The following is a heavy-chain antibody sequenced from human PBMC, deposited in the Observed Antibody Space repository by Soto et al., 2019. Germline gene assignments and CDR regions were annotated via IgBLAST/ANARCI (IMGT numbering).Heavy chain of an antibody. D-gene: IGHD3-22*01. V-gene: IGHV3-30*18. J-gene: IGHJ4*02. CDR1: GFTFSSYG. Sequence: GGSLRLSCAASGFTFSSYGMHWVRQAPGKGLEWVAVISYDGSNKYYADSVKGRFTISRDNSKNTLYLQMNSLRAEDTAVYYCAKDLHLNYYDSSASHRGFDYWGQGTLVTVSS. CDR3: AKDLHLNYYDSSASHRGFDY. CDR2: ISYDGSNK.